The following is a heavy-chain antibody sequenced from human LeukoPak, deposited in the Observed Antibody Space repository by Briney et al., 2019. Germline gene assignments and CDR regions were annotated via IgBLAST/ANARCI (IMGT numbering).Heavy chain of an antibody. D-gene: IGHD5-12*01. V-gene: IGHV3-9*01. CDR3: AKDRTYSGYDALDH. J-gene: IGHJ4*02. CDR2: ISWNSGSA. Sequence: GRSLRLSCAASGFNFDDYSMHWIRQAPGKGLEWVSGISWNSGSAGYADSVKGRFTISRDNAKNSLYLQMNSLRTEDTALYYCAKDRTYSGYDALDHWGQGTLVTVSS. CDR1: GFNFDDYS.